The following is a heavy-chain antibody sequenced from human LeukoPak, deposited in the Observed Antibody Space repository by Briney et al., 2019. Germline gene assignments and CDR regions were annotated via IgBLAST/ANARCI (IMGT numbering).Heavy chain of an antibody. J-gene: IGHJ4*02. CDR1: EFIFINYA. CDR3: AKDKATVAAKGPFDY. Sequence: AGGSLRLSCAASEFIFINYAMTWVRQAPGKGLGWVSSISGSGASTYYADSVKGRFTISRDNSKNTLYLQFSSLRAEDTAVYYCAKDKATVAAKGPFDYWGQGTLVTVSS. CDR2: ISGSGAST. D-gene: IGHD2-15*01. V-gene: IGHV3-23*01.